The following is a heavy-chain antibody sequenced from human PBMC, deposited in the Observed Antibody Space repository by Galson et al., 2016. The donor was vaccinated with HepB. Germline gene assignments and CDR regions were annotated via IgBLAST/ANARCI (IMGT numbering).Heavy chain of an antibody. Sequence: SLRLSCAASGFNFRNYAMSWVRQAPGKGLEWVSAISGDGDRTYYADSVKGRFSISRDNSKNTLYLQMNSLRAEDTAVHYCARGWPGYYDSQGYQNWFDPWGQGALVTVSS. CDR3: ARGWPGYYDSQGYQNWFDP. D-gene: IGHD3-22*01. CDR2: ISGDGDRT. J-gene: IGHJ5*02. CDR1: GFNFRNYA. V-gene: IGHV3-23*01.